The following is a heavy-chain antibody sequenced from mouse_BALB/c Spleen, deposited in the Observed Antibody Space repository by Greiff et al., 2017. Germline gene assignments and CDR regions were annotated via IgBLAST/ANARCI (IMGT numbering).Heavy chain of an antibody. D-gene: IGHD1-1*01. V-gene: IGHV1-7*01. CDR3: ARGTVVEGFAY. J-gene: IGHJ3*01. Sequence: VQLQQSGAELAKPGASVKMSCKASGYTFTSYWMHWVKQRPGQGLEWIGYINPSTGYTEYNQKFKDKATLTADKSSSTAYMQLSSLTSEDSAVYYCARGTVVEGFAYWGQGTLVTVSA. CDR2: INPSTGYT. CDR1: GYTFTSYW.